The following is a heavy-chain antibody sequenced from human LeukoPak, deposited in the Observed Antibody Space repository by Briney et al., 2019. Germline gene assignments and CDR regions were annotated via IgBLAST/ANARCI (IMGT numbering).Heavy chain of an antibody. D-gene: IGHD2-2*01. CDR3: ATSEAAAYYYYGMDV. Sequence: SVNVSCKASGGTFSSYAISWVRQAPGQGLEWMGGIIPIFGTANYAQKFQGRVTITADESTSTAYMELSSLRSEDTAVYYCATSEAAAYYYYGMDVWGQGTTVTVSS. CDR1: GGTFSSYA. J-gene: IGHJ6*02. V-gene: IGHV1-69*01. CDR2: IIPIFGTA.